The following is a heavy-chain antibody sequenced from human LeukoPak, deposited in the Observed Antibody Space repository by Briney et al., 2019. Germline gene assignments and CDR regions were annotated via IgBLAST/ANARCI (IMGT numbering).Heavy chain of an antibody. CDR3: AREYDSSGYYYAN. V-gene: IGHV3-7*01. CDR1: GFTFSSYW. CDR2: IKQDGSEK. J-gene: IGHJ4*02. Sequence: PGGSLRLSCAASGFTFSSYWMRWVRQAPGKGLEWVANIKQDGSEKYYVDSVKGRFTISRDNAKNSLYLQMNSLRAEDTAVYYCAREYDSSGYYYANWGQGTLVTVSS. D-gene: IGHD3-22*01.